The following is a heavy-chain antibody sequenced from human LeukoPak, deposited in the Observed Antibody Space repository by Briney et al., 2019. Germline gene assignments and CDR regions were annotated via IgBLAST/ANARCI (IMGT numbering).Heavy chain of an antibody. J-gene: IGHJ6*04. V-gene: IGHV3-48*03. Sequence: GGSLRLSCAASGFTFSSYEMNWVRQAPGKGLERVSYISSSGSTIYCADSVKGRFTISRDNAKNSLYLQMNSLRAEDTAVYYCAELGITMIGGVWGKGTTVTISS. D-gene: IGHD3-10*02. CDR3: AELGITMIGGV. CDR1: GFTFSSYE. CDR2: ISSSGSTI.